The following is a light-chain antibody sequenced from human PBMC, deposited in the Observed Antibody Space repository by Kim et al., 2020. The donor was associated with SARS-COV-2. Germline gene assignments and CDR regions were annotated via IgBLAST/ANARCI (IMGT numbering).Light chain of an antibody. Sequence: QSVLTQPPSASGTPGQRVTISCSGSSSNIERNTVNWYQQLPGAAPKLLIYSNYQRPSGVPDRFSGSRSGTSASLAISGLHSEDEADYYCAAWDDSLSGFWVFGGGTKLTVL. CDR1: SSNIERNT. CDR3: AAWDDSLSGFWV. J-gene: IGLJ3*02. CDR2: SNY. V-gene: IGLV1-44*01.